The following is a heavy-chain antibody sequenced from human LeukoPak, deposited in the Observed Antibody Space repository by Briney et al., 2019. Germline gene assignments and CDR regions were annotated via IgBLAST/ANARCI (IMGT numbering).Heavy chain of an antibody. CDR1: GFXFSGYA. D-gene: IGHD3-16*01. J-gene: IGHJ3*02. Sequence: GGSLRLSCAASGFXFSGYAMHWVRQAPGKGLEWVSAISGSGGSTYYADSVKGRFTISRDNSKNTLYLQMNSLRAEDTAVYYCAKDHGGSWLRAFDIWGQGTMVTVSS. CDR2: ISGSGGST. CDR3: AKDHGGSWLRAFDI. V-gene: IGHV3-23*01.